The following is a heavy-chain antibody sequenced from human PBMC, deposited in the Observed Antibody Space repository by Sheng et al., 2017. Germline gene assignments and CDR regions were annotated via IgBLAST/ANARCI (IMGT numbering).Heavy chain of an antibody. CDR3: ARASMVEYSYGWGMVRNDYYFDY. D-gene: IGHD5-18*01. Sequence: QVQLQESGPGLVKPSETLSLTCTVSGGSISSYYWSWIRQPAGKGLQWIGRIDTSGSTNYNPSLKSRVTMSVDTSKNQFSLKLSSVTAADTAVYYCARASMVEYSYGWGMVRNDYYFDYWGQGTLLTV. J-gene: IGHJ4*02. CDR2: IDTSGST. CDR1: GGSISSYY. V-gene: IGHV4-4*07.